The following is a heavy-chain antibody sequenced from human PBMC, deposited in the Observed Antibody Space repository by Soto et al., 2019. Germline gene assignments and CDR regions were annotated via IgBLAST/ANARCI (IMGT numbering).Heavy chain of an antibody. CDR1: GVSISGGNV. CDR2: VFDHGST. D-gene: IGHD3-10*01. V-gene: IGHV4-4*02. CDR3: ARVLSGNKEWFDP. Sequence: SETLSLTCAVSGVSISGGNVWSWVRQPPGKGLEWIGEVFDHGSTNYNPSLKRRVTMSVDKSQNDFSLNLTSVTAADTAVYYCARVLSGNKEWFDPWGQGILVTVSS. J-gene: IGHJ5*02.